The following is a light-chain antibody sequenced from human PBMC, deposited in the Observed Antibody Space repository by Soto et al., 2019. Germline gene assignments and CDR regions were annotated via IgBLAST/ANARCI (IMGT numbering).Light chain of an antibody. J-gene: IGLJ2*01. CDR2: EVN. CDR1: SSDVGGYNF. Sequence: QSALTQPPSASGSPGQSVTISCTGTSSDVGGYNFVSWYQQHPGKAPKLLIYEVNKRPSGVPDRFSGSKSGNTASLTVSGLQAEDEGDYYCSSHAGSNLVVFGGGTKLTVL. CDR3: SSHAGSNLVV. V-gene: IGLV2-8*01.